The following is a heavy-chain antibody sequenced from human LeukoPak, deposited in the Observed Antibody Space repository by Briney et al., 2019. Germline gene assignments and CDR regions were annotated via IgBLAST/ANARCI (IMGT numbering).Heavy chain of an antibody. CDR2: FDPEDGET. J-gene: IGHJ4*02. CDR1: GYTLTELS. V-gene: IGHV1-24*01. D-gene: IGHD3-22*01. Sequence: ASVKVSCKVSGYTLTELSMHWVRQAPGKGLEWMGGFDPEDGETIYAQKFQGRVTMTEDTSTDTAYMELSSLRSEDTAVYYCATIEYYYDSSGYSDYWGQGTLVTVSS. CDR3: ATIEYYYDSSGYSDY.